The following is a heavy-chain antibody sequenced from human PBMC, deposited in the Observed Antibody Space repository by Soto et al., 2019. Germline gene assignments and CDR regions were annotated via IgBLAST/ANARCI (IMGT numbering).Heavy chain of an antibody. CDR2: INPSGGST. V-gene: IGHV1-46*01. CDR3: ARDTIVVVPAAKNGLRYFDY. Sequence: XSVKVSCKASGYTFTSYYMHWVRQAPGQGLEWMGIINPSGGSTSYAQKFQGRVTMTRDTSTSTVYMELSSLRSEDTAVYYCARDTIVVVPAAKNGLRYFDYWGQGTLVTVSS. CDR1: GYTFTSYY. D-gene: IGHD2-2*01. J-gene: IGHJ4*02.